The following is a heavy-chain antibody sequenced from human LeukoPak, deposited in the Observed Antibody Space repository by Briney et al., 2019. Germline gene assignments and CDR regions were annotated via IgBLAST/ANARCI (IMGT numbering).Heavy chain of an antibody. D-gene: IGHD6-13*01. CDR2: IYYSGST. CDR1: GGSISSYY. J-gene: IGHJ4*02. V-gene: IGHV4-59*01. Sequence: PSETLSLTCTVSGGSISSYYWSWIRQPPGKGLEWIGYIYYSGSTNYNPSLKSRVTISVDTSKNQFSLKLSSVTAADTAVYYCARAAAAGTYYFDYWGRGTLVTVSS. CDR3: ARAAAAGTYYFDY.